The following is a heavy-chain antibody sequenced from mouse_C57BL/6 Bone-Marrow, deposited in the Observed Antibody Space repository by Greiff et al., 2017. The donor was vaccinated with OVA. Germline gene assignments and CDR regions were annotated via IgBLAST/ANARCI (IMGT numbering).Heavy chain of an antibody. Sequence: QVQLKESGPGLVAPSQSLSITCTVSGFSLTSYGVHWVRQPPGKGLEWLVVIWSDGSTTYNSALKSRLSISKDNSKSQVFLKMNSLQTDDTAMYXGARQHYYGSSPYAMDYWGQGTSVTVSS. D-gene: IGHD1-1*01. J-gene: IGHJ4*01. V-gene: IGHV2-6-1*01. CDR1: GFSLTSYG. CDR3: ARQHYYGSSPYAMDY. CDR2: IWSDGST.